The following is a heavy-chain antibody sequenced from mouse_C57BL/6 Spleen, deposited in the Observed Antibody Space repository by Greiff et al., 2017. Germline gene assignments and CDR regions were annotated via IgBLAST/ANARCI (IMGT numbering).Heavy chain of an antibody. CDR2: INPSNGGT. D-gene: IGHD1-1*01. J-gene: IGHJ3*01. Sequence: QVQLQQSGTELVKPGASVKLSCKASGYTFTSYWMHWVKQRPGQGLEWIGNINPSNGGTNYNEKFKSKATLPVDKSSSTAYMQLSSLTSEDSAVYYCANYGSSPAWFAYWGQGTLVTVSA. CDR3: ANYGSSPAWFAY. CDR1: GYTFTSYW. V-gene: IGHV1-53*01.